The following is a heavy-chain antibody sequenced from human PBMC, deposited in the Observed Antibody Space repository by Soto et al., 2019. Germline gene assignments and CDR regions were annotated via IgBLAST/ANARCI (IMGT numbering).Heavy chain of an antibody. Sequence: PGGSLRLSCAAPGFTFSSYAPSWVRQAPGKGLEWVSGFSASDGGTQYADSVKGRFTISRDNSKNTLFLEMNSLTAEDTAVYYCAKSRVAAAGTGAFDIWGQGTLVTV. CDR1: GFTFSSYA. CDR2: FSASDGGT. V-gene: IGHV3-23*01. J-gene: IGHJ3*02. CDR3: AKSRVAAAGTGAFDI. D-gene: IGHD6-13*01.